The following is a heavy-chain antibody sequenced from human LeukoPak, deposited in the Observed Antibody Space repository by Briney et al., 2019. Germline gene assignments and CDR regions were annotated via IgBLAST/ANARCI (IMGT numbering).Heavy chain of an antibody. CDR1: GCTFPSYF. Sequence: GASVNVSCKASGCTFPSYFMHWVRQAPGQGLEWMGIINPTGGSTTYAQKFQGRVTMTRDTSTSTVYMELSSLRSDDTAVYYCARTAARRFDYWGQGTLVTVSS. D-gene: IGHD6-6*01. V-gene: IGHV1-46*01. J-gene: IGHJ4*02. CDR3: ARTAARRFDY. CDR2: INPTGGST.